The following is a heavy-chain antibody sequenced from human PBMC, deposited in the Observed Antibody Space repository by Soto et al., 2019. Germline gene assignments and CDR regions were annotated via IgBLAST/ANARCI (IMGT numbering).Heavy chain of an antibody. CDR3: ARGPGSRAAAGTTRVGYYYVLDV. J-gene: IGHJ6*02. Sequence: ASVKVSCKASGYTFTGYYMHWVRQAPGQGLEWMGWINPNSGGTNYAQKFQGRVTMTRDTSISTAYMELSRLRSDDTAVYYCARGPGSRAAAGTTRVGYYYVLDVWG. V-gene: IGHV1-2*02. D-gene: IGHD6-13*01. CDR1: GYTFTGYY. CDR2: INPNSGGT.